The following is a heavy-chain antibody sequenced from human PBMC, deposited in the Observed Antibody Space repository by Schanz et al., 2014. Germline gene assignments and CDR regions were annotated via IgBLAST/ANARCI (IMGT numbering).Heavy chain of an antibody. J-gene: IGHJ4*02. CDR3: ARDKGGYYPFDY. V-gene: IGHV3-11*01. Sequence: VQLLESGGGLVTPGGSLRLSCAASGFTFSDYYMSWIRQAPGKGLECISYISSRGTTIYYADSVKGRFTISRDNAENSLYLQMSSLRAEDMAVYYCARDKGGYYPFDYWGQGTLVTVSS. CDR1: GFTFSDYY. D-gene: IGHD3-3*01. CDR2: ISSRGTTI.